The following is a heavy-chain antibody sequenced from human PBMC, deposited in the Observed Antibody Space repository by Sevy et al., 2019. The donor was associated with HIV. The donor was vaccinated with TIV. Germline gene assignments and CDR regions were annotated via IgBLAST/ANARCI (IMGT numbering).Heavy chain of an antibody. D-gene: IGHD2-2*03. CDR2: ISWNSVNI. CDR3: TKDALDV. CDR1: GFTFEDYA. J-gene: IGHJ4*03. V-gene: IGHV3-9*01. Sequence: GGSLRLSCAASGFTFEDYAIQWVRQAPGKGLEWVSGISWNSVNIGYADSVNGRFTISRDNAKNSLYLQMNSLKTEDTALDYRTKDALDVWGQGTLVTVSS.